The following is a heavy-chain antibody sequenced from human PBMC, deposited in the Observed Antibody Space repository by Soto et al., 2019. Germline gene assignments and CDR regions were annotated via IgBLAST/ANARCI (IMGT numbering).Heavy chain of an antibody. V-gene: IGHV1-2*02. D-gene: IGHD6-19*01. J-gene: IGHJ4*02. CDR2: INPSNGGT. Sequence: ASVKVSCKASGYTFSGFYMHWVRQAPGQGLEWMGWINPSNGGTKYAEKFQGRVTMTRDTSISTAYVELSRLTSDDTAVYYCASAAVTGTAGLDFWGQGTLVTVSS. CDR1: GYTFSGFY. CDR3: ASAAVTGTAGLDF.